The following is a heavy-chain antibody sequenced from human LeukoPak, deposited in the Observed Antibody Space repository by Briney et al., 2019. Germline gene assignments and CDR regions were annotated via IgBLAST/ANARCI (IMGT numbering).Heavy chain of an antibody. V-gene: IGHV3-23*01. CDR3: AKDPSRVTMVRGARTLGY. Sequence: GGSLRLSCVASGFTFSNYAMSWVRQAPGKGLEWVSAISGSGGSTYYADSVKGRFTISRDNSKNTLYLQMNSLRAEDTAVYYCAKDPSRVTMVRGARTLGYWGQGTLVTVSS. CDR1: GFTFSNYA. CDR2: ISGSGGST. J-gene: IGHJ4*02. D-gene: IGHD3-10*01.